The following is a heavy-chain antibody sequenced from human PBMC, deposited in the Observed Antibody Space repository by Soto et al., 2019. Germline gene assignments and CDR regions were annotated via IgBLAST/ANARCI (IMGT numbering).Heavy chain of an antibody. Sequence: PSETLSLTCNVSGVSISDTSYYWGWIRQPPEKGLEWIGTIYFNGNTFYNPSLKSRLTISVDTSKNQISLRLTSVTAADTAVYYCARQGSYWGQGTLVTVSS. J-gene: IGHJ4*02. CDR3: ARQGSY. V-gene: IGHV4-39*01. CDR1: GVSISDTSYY. CDR2: IYFNGNT.